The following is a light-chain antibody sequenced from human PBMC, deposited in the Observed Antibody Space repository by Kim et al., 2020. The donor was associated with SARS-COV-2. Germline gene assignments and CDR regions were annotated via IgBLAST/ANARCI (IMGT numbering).Light chain of an antibody. CDR1: HGIDIW. CDR3: QHYGGT. Sequence: TLSASVGDRVRITCRASHGIDIWLAWYQQKPGKPPKLLIYKASTLESGVPSRFSGSGSGTEFSLTISSLQPDDFATYYCQHYGGTFGQGTKVGIK. CDR2: KAS. J-gene: IGKJ1*01. V-gene: IGKV1-5*03.